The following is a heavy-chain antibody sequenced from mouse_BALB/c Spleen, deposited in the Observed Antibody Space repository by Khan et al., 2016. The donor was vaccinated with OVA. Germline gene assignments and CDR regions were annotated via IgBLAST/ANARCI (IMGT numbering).Heavy chain of an antibody. Sequence: QVQLKQSGAELARPGASVKMSCKASGYTFTSYSMHWIKQRPGQGLEWIGNINPSNGYTNHNQNFRDKATLTADKSSSTAYMQLSSLTSEDSAVYYCARYFRTRCSGEALDYWGQGTSVTVSS. CDR2: INPSNGYT. V-gene: IGHV1-4*01. J-gene: IGHJ4*01. D-gene: IGHD1-1*01. CDR3: ARYFRTRCSGEALDY. CDR1: GYTFTSYS.